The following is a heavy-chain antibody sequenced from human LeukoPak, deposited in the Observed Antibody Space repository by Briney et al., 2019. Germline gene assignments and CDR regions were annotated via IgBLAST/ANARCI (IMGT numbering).Heavy chain of an antibody. V-gene: IGHV4-39*01. CDR2: TYYSGST. J-gene: IGHJ4*02. Sequence: KPSETLSLTCTVSGGSISSSSYYWGWIRQPPGKGLEWIGSTYYSGSTYYNPSLKSRVTISVDTSKNQFSLKLSSVTAADTAVYYCASVSQGYFDYWGQGTLVTVSS. D-gene: IGHD2-8*01. CDR1: GGSISSSSYY. CDR3: ASVSQGYFDY.